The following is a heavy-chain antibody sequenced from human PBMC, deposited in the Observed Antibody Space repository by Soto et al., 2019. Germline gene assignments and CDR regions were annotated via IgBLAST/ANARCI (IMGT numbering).Heavy chain of an antibody. V-gene: IGHV1-3*01. J-gene: IGHJ4*02. Sequence: VQLVQSEAEVKKPGASVKVSCKASGYTLSSYGIHWVRQAPGQRLEWMGWINGGNGDTMYAQKFQDRVTMNRGTSANTAYMEVSSLAAKDTAVYYCARGRSLFRAGDTSVNFFDYWGQGTLVTVSS. D-gene: IGHD1-26*01. CDR2: INGGNGDT. CDR1: GYTLSSYG. CDR3: ARGRSLFRAGDTSVNFFDY.